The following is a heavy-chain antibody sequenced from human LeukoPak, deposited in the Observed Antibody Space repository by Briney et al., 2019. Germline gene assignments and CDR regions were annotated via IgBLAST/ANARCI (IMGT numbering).Heavy chain of an antibody. Sequence: GGSLRLSCAASGFTFSSYGIHWVRQAPGKGLEWVAFIRYDGSNKYYADSVKGRFTISRDNSKNTLYLQMNSLRAEDTAVYYCAKDYSSGWYHLGYWGQGTLVTVSS. V-gene: IGHV3-30*02. J-gene: IGHJ4*02. D-gene: IGHD6-19*01. CDR2: IRYDGSNK. CDR1: GFTFSSYG. CDR3: AKDYSSGWYHLGY.